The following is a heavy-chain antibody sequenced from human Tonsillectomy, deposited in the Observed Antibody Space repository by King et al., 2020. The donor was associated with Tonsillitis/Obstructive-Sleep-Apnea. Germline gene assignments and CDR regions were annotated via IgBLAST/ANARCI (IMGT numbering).Heavy chain of an antibody. Sequence: VQLVQSGSELKKPGASVKVSCKASGYTFTSFPMNWVRQAPGQGLEWMGWINTNTGNPRYAQGFTGRFVFSLDTSISTTYLQISSLQAEDTAVYYCASGAGDFWRGPLYWFDPCGQGTLVTVSS. CDR3: ASGAGDFWRGPLYWFDP. CDR2: INTNTGNP. D-gene: IGHD3-3*01. J-gene: IGHJ5*02. V-gene: IGHV7-4-1*02. CDR1: GYTFTSFP.